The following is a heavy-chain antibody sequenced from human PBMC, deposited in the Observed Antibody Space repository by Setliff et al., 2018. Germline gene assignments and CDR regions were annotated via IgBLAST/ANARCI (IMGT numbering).Heavy chain of an antibody. CDR2: IYYTGIT. CDR1: GDSINTPTYH. V-gene: IGHV4-39*01. J-gene: IGHJ5*02. D-gene: IGHD2-2*01. Sequence: SETLSLTCTVSGDSINTPTYHWGWVRQPPGKALEWIGLIYYTGITYYSPSLKSRVTISEDMSENQISLKLNPVTAADTAVYYCVRTFNGSPADRWGQGTLVTVSS. CDR3: VRTFNGSPADR.